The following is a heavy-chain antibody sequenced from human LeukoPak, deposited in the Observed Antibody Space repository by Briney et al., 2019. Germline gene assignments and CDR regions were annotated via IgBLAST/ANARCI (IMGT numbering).Heavy chain of an antibody. J-gene: IGHJ4*02. CDR1: GFTFSSYG. D-gene: IGHD3-9*01. CDR3: ARQYDILTGYYRTPYFDY. V-gene: IGHV3-33*01. Sequence: HPGRSLRLSCAASGFTFSSYGMHWVRQAPGKGLEWVAVIWYDGSNKYYADSVKGRFTISRDNSKNTLYLQMNSLRAEDTAVYYCARQYDILTGYYRTPYFDYWGQGTLVTVSS. CDR2: IWYDGSNK.